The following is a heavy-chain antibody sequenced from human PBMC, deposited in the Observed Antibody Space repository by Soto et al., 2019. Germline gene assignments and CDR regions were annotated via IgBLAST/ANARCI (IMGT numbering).Heavy chain of an antibody. D-gene: IGHD3-10*01. CDR3: ARGPLGFGEGPWYYYYYGMDV. V-gene: IGHV3-20*04. J-gene: IGHJ6*02. CDR2: INWNGGST. Sequence: GGALRLSCAASGFTFDDYGMSWVRQAPGKGLEWVSGINWNGGSTGYADSVKGRFTISRDNAKNSLYLQMNSLRAEDTALYYCARGPLGFGEGPWYYYYYGMDVWGQGTTVTVSS. CDR1: GFTFDDYG.